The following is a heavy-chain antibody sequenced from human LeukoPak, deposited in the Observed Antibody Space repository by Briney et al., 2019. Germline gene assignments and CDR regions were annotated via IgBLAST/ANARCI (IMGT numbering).Heavy chain of an antibody. J-gene: IGHJ4*02. CDR1: GYTFTSYY. V-gene: IGHV1-46*01. D-gene: IGHD4-11*01. CDR2: INPSGGST. CDR3: ARWTTTYLDY. Sequence: ASVMVSCKASGYTFTSYYIHWVRQAPGQGLEWMGIINPSGGSTNYAQKFQGRVTMTRDTSTSTVYMELSSLRSEDSAVYYCARWTTTYLDYWGQGTLVTVSS.